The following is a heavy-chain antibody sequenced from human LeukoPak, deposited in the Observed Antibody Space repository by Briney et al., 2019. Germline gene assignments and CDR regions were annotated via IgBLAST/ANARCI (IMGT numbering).Heavy chain of an antibody. D-gene: IGHD4-17*01. J-gene: IGHJ4*02. Sequence: GGSLRLSCAASGLTVTNNYWNWVRQPPGKGPEWISLIYSNGDTRYADSVKGRFTLSRDNSKNTLYLQMNSLRAEDTAVYYCTYGDYPLTYWGQGTLVSVSS. CDR3: TYGDYPLTY. V-gene: IGHV3-66*01. CDR1: GLTVTNNY. CDR2: IYSNGDT.